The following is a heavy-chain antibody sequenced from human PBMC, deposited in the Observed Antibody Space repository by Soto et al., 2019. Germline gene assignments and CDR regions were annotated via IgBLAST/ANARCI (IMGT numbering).Heavy chain of an antibody. Sequence: ASVKVSCKASGYTFTGYYMHWVRQAPGQGLEWMGWINPNSGGTNYAQKFQGWVTMTRDTSISTAYMELSRLRSDDTAVYYCARALAAAPYYFYDGMDVWGQGTTGTVSS. CDR1: GYTFTGYY. V-gene: IGHV1-2*04. D-gene: IGHD6-13*01. J-gene: IGHJ6*02. CDR2: INPNSGGT. CDR3: ARALAAAPYYFYDGMDV.